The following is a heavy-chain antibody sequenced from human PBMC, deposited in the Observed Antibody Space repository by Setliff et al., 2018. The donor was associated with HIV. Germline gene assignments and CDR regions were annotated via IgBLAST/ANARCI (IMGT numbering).Heavy chain of an antibody. D-gene: IGHD3-10*01. V-gene: IGHV3-23*01. CDR1: GFTFSSYA. CDR3: AKDLLLWFGESAESYGMDV. Sequence: LRLSCAASGFTFSSYAMSWVRQAPGKGLEWVSAISGSGGSTYYADSVKGRFTISRDNSKNTLYLQMNSLRAEDTAVYYCAKDLLLWFGESAESYGMDVWGQGTTVTVSS. CDR2: ISGSGGST. J-gene: IGHJ6*02.